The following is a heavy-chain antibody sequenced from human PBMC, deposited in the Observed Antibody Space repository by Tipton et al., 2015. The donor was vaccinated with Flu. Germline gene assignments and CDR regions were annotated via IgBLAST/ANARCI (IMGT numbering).Heavy chain of an antibody. Sequence: QLVQSGAEVRKPGASVKVSCKASGYTFTNYDINWVRQATGQGLEWMGWMSPNTGNTGYAQKFQGRVTMTRDTSISTAFMELSSLRSEDTAEYYCARVPPFNNWNDESDYWGQGTLVTVSS. CDR1: GYTFTNYD. CDR3: ARVPPFNNWNDESDY. D-gene: IGHD1-20*01. V-gene: IGHV1-8*01. CDR2: MSPNTGNT. J-gene: IGHJ4*02.